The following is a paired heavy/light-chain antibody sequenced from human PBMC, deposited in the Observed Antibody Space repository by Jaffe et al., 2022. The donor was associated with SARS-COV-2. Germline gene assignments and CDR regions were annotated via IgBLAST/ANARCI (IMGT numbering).Heavy chain of an antibody. CDR1: GFTFSNAW. CDR2: IKSKTDGGTT. Sequence: EVQLVESGGGLVKPGGSLRLSCAASGFTFSNAWMSWVRQAPGKGLEWVGRIKSKTDGGTTDYAAPVKGRFTISRDDSKNTLYLQMNSLKTEDTAVYYCTTDTIDNYDYVWGRPQAAFDIWGQGTMVTVSS. J-gene: IGHJ3*02. D-gene: IGHD3-16*01. CDR3: TTDTIDNYDYVWGRPQAAFDI. V-gene: IGHV3-15*01.
Light chain of an antibody. V-gene: IGKV3-20*01. Sequence: EIVLTQSPGTLSLSPGERATLSCRASQSVSSSYLAWYQQKPGQAPRLLIYGASSRATGIPDRFSGSGSGTDFTLTISRLEPEDFAVYYCQQYGSSPLTFGQGTKLEIK. CDR3: QQYGSSPLT. CDR2: GAS. CDR1: QSVSSSY. J-gene: IGKJ2*01.